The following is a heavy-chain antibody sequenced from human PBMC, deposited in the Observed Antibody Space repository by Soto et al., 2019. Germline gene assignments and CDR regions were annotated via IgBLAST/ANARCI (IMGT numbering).Heavy chain of an antibody. V-gene: IGHV3-15*07. CDR1: GFTFSNAW. Sequence: GGSLRLSCAASGFTFSNAWMNWVRQAPGKGLEWVGRIKSKTDGGTADNAAPVKGRFSISRDDSKNTLYLQMNSLKTEDTAVYYCTTVSYYGSGSYYPNYYYYGMDVWGQGTTVTVSS. CDR2: IKSKTDGGTA. D-gene: IGHD3-10*01. CDR3: TTVSYYGSGSYYPNYYYYGMDV. J-gene: IGHJ6*02.